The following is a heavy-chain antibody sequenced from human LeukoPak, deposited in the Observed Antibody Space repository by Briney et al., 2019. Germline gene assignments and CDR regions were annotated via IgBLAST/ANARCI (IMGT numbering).Heavy chain of an antibody. Sequence: GASVKVSCKASGYRFTGHYMHWVRQAPGQGLEWMGWINPNSGGTNYAQKFQGRVTMTRDTSISTAYMELSRLRSDDTAVFYCARAGSSSRWVNDYWGRGTLVTVSS. J-gene: IGHJ4*02. V-gene: IGHV1-2*02. D-gene: IGHD2-15*01. CDR2: INPNSGGT. CDR3: ARAGSSSRWVNDY. CDR1: GYRFTGHY.